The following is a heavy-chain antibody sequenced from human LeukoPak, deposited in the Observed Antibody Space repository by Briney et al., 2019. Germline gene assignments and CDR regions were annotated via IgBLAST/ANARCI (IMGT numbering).Heavy chain of an antibody. D-gene: IGHD5-12*01. CDR2: ISGSGGST. J-gene: IGHJ4*02. V-gene: IGHV3-23*01. CDR1: GFTFSSYA. CDR3: ANFANPYSCYEGY. Sequence: GSLRLSCAASGFTFSSYAMSWVRQAPGKGLEWVSAISGSGGSTYYADSVKGRFTIARDNSKNTLYLQMNSLRAEDTAVYYCANFANPYSCYEGYWGQGTLVTVSS.